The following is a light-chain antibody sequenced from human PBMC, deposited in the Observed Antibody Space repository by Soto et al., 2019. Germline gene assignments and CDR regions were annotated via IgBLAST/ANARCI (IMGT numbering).Light chain of an antibody. Sequence: QSALTQPASVAASPGQSITITCTETNSDVGTYNIVSWYQQHPGKAPKLIIYEGDKRPSGVSHRFSASKSGNTASLTISGLQNEDEADYYCCSYAGITSLVFGGGTQLTVL. J-gene: IGLJ3*02. CDR3: CSYAGITSLV. CDR1: NSDVGTYNI. CDR2: EGD. V-gene: IGLV2-23*01.